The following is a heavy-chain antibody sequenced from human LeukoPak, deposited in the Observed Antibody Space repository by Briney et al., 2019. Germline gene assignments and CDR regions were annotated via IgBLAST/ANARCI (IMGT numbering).Heavy chain of an antibody. V-gene: IGHV3-20*04. D-gene: IGHD6-13*01. CDR3: ARVWSPPYTSSWPYYFDY. CDR1: GFTFDDYV. J-gene: IGHJ4*02. CDR2: LNGNGDNT. Sequence: PGGSLRLSCAASGFTFDDYVMNWVRQAPGKGLEWVSGLNGNGDNTGFADSVKGRFTISRDNAKNSLYLQLNSRRAEDTAVYYCARVWSPPYTSSWPYYFDYWGQGTLVTVSS.